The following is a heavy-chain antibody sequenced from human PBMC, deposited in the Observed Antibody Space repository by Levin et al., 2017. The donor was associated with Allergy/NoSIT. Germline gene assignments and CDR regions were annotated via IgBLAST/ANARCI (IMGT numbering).Heavy chain of an antibody. J-gene: IGHJ5*02. CDR2: IISIFGTA. D-gene: IGHD2-15*01. Sequence: KISCKASGGTFSSYAISWVRQAPGQGLEWMGGIISIFGTANYAQKFQGRVTITADESTSTAYMELSSLRSEDTAVYYCARDRLRYCSGGSCSPYNWFDPWGQGTLVTVSS. CDR3: ARDRLRYCSGGSCSPYNWFDP. V-gene: IGHV1-69*01. CDR1: GGTFSSYA.